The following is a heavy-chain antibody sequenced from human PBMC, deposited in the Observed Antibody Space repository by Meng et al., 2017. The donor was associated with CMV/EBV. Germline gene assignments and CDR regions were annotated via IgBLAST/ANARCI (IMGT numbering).Heavy chain of an antibody. CDR2: ISSSSSYI. CDR1: GFTFSSYS. CDR3: AKDREDIVVVPAASPGGYYYYYGMDV. J-gene: IGHJ6*02. V-gene: IGHV3-21*04. Sequence: GESLKISCAASGFTFSSYSMNWVRQAPGKGLEWVSSISSSSSYIYYADSVKGRFTISRDNAKNSLYLQMNSLRAEDTAVYYCAKDREDIVVVPAASPGGYYYYYGMDVWGQGTTVTVSS. D-gene: IGHD2-2*01.